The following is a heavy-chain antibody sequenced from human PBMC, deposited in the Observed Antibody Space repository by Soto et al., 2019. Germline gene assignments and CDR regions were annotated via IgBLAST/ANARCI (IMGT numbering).Heavy chain of an antibody. V-gene: IGHV3-30-3*01. CDR1: GFTFNRHP. D-gene: IGHD2-8*01. CDR3: ARASGHIYATLHGPFDH. J-gene: IGHJ4*02. Sequence: QVQLVESGGGVVQPGRSLRLSCAASGFTFNRHPLHWVRQAPGKGLGWVAVISHDGNNKYYADSVKGRFTISRDHSMNMLYLQMHGLRTEDTAIFYCARASGHIYATLHGPFDHWGQGALVTVSS. CDR2: ISHDGNNK.